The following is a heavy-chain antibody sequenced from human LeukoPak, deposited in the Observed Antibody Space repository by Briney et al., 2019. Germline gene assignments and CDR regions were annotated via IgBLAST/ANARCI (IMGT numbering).Heavy chain of an antibody. J-gene: IGHJ5*02. D-gene: IGHD3-10*01. CDR1: GYSFTSYG. CDR3: ARLSYYYGSGDNWFDP. V-gene: IGHV5-51*01. Sequence: GESLKISCKGSGYSFTSYGIGWVRQMPGKGLEWMGIIYPGDSDTRYSPSFQGQVTISADKSISTAYLQWSSLKASDTAMYYCARLSYYYGSGDNWFDPWGQGTLATVSS. CDR2: IYPGDSDT.